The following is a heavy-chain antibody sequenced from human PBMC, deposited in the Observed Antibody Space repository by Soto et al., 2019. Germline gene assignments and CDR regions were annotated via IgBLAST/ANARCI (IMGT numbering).Heavy chain of an antibody. CDR2: IFQSGST. CDR3: ARGRGRYSSGWSWFDP. D-gene: IGHD6-19*01. J-gene: IGHJ5*02. V-gene: IGHV4-4*02. CDR1: GGSISSGTW. Sequence: SETLSLTCAVSGGSISSGTWWTWVRQPPGKGLEWIGEIFQSGSTNYTPSLASRVTISVDKSKNQFSLTLTSVTAADTAVYFCARGRGRYSSGWSWFDPWGQGILVTVSS.